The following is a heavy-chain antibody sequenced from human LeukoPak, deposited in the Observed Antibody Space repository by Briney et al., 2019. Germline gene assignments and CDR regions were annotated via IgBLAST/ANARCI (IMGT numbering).Heavy chain of an antibody. CDR1: GDSVSSRSSA. J-gene: IGHJ4*02. D-gene: IGHD2-8*02. CDR2: TYYRSRWYN. CDR3: ARSTGWLNGH. Sequence: SQTPSLTCAISGDSVSSRSSAWSWIRQFPSRGLEWLGRTYYRSRWYNDYAVSVKGRITINPDTSKNQFSLQLSSVTPEDTAVYYCARSTGWLNGHWGQGTLVTVSS. V-gene: IGHV6-1*01.